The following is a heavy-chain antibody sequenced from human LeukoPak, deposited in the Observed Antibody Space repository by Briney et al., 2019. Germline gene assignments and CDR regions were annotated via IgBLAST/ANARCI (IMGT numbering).Heavy chain of an antibody. CDR2: ISGRDDST. V-gene: IGHV3-23*01. D-gene: IGHD3-9*01. CDR3: AKWGDYDVLTGYYDPDY. Sequence: PGGSLRLSCAASGFTFSSYEMNWVRQAPGEGLEWVSAISGRDDSTYYAASVKGRFTISRDTSKNTLFLQMNRLRAEHTAVYYCAKWGDYDVLTGYYDPDYWGPGTLVTVSS. J-gene: IGHJ4*02. CDR1: GFTFSSYE.